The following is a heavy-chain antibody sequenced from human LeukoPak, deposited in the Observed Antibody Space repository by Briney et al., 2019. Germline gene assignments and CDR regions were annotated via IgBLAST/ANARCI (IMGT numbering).Heavy chain of an antibody. CDR1: GFTFRNYG. D-gene: IGHD2-2*01. J-gene: IGHJ4*02. V-gene: IGHV3-30*18. Sequence: PGGSLRLSCAAAGFTFRNYGMNWVRHAPGKGLEGVAVISYDGSQKFYEDSVKGRFTISRDNSKNTLYLQMNSLRAEDTAMYYCAKSLDQIVVAPAAQNFDYWGQGTLVTVSS. CDR2: ISYDGSQK. CDR3: AKSLDQIVVAPAAQNFDY.